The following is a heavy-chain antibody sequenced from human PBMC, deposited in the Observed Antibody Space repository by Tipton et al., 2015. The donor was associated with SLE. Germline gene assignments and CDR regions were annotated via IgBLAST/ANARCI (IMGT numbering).Heavy chain of an antibody. CDR1: GFTFSSYA. J-gene: IGHJ4*02. V-gene: IGHV3-21*03. Sequence: SLRLSCVVSGFTFSSYAMNWVRRAPGKGLEWVSSISLSSSYIYYADSVKGRFTISRDNAKNSLYLQMSSLRPEDTAIYYCARGLTDGFDYWGQGILVTVSS. CDR3: ARGLTDGFDY. D-gene: IGHD3-16*01. CDR2: ISLSSSYI.